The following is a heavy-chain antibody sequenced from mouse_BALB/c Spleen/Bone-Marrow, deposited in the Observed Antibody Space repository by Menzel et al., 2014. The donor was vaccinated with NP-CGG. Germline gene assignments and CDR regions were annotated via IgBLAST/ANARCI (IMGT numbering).Heavy chain of an antibody. D-gene: IGHD1-1*02. CDR3: ARGGGGRAWVAY. J-gene: IGHJ3*01. Sequence: VQLQQSGPGLVAPSQSLSITCTVSEFSLTSYGVHWVRQPPGKGLEWLGVIWAGGSTNYNSALMSRLSISKDNSKSXVFLKMSSVQNDVTDICSCARGGGGRAWVAYWGAGTLCTVSP. CDR2: IWAGGST. CDR1: EFSLTSYG. V-gene: IGHV2-9*02.